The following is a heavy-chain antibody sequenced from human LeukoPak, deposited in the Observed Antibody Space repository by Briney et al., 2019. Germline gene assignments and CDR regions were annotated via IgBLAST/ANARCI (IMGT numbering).Heavy chain of an antibody. D-gene: IGHD3-10*01. CDR2: IYYSGST. J-gene: IGHJ1*01. V-gene: IGHV4-39*01. Sequence: SSETLSLTCTVSGGSISSSSYYWGWIRQPPGKGLEWIGSIYYSGSTYYNPSLKSRVTISVDTSKNQFSLQLNSVTPEDTGVYYCARGGSGTPPGFHHWGQGTLVTVSS. CDR1: GGSISSSSYY. CDR3: ARGGSGTPPGFHH.